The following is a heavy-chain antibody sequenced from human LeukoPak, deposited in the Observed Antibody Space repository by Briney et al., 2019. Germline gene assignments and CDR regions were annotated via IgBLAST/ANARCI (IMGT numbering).Heavy chain of an antibody. Sequence: PGGSLRLSCAASGFAFSTYWMHWVHQAPGKGLEWVANIKQDGSEKYYVDSVKGRFTISRDNAKNSLYLQMSSLRAEDTALYYCARGSGWVFDYWGQGTLVTVSS. CDR3: ARGSGWVFDY. V-gene: IGHV3-7*01. CDR1: GFAFSTYW. CDR2: IKQDGSEK. J-gene: IGHJ4*02. D-gene: IGHD6-19*01.